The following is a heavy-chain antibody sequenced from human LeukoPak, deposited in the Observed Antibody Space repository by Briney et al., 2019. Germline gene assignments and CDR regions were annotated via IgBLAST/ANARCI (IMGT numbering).Heavy chain of an antibody. CDR2: IYHSGST. Sequence: SETLSLTXAVSGYSISSGYYWGWIRQPPGKGLEWIGSIYHSGSTYYNPSLKSRVTISVDTSKNQFSLKLSSVTAADTAVYYCARADGSSWYRFQHWGQGTLVTVSS. V-gene: IGHV4-38-2*01. CDR3: ARADGSSWYRFQH. J-gene: IGHJ1*01. D-gene: IGHD6-13*01. CDR1: GYSISSGYY.